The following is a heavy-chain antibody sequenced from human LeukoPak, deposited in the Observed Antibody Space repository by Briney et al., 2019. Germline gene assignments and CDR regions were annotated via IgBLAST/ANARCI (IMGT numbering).Heavy chain of an antibody. D-gene: IGHD1-14*01. CDR3: ARGVEPLAANTLAY. CDR2: ISYDGSNK. Sequence: PGGSLRLSCAASGFTFSSYAMHWVRQAPGKGLEWVAVISYDGSNKYYADSVQGRFTISRDNSKNTLYLEMNSLSPDDTAVYYCARGVEPLAANTLAYWGQGTLVTVSS. CDR1: GFTFSSYA. J-gene: IGHJ4*02. V-gene: IGHV3-30*14.